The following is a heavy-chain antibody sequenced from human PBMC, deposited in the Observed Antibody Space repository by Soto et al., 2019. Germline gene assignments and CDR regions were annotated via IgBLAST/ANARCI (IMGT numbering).Heavy chain of an antibody. J-gene: IGHJ5*02. V-gene: IGHV3-21*01. CDR1: GFTFSSYS. CDR3: ARGSLGYYYGSGSYSPLA. D-gene: IGHD3-10*01. CDR2: ISSSSSYI. Sequence: GGSLRLSCAASGFTFSSYSMNWVRQAPGKGLEWVSSISSSSSYIYYADSVKGRFTISRDNAKNSLYLQMNSLRAEDTAVYYCARGSLGYYYGSGSYSPLAWGQGTLVTVSS.